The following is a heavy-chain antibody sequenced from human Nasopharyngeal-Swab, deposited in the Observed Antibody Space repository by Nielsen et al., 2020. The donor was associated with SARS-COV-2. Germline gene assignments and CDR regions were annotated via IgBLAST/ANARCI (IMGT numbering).Heavy chain of an antibody. CDR2: IWYDGSNK. CDR1: GFTFSTFG. CDR3: ARDEAGTANSGFDY. V-gene: IGHV3-33*01. Sequence: GGSLRLSCAASGFTFSTFGMHWVRQAPGKGLEWVAVIWYDGSNKYYADSVKGRFTISRDNSKNTLYLQMNSLRAEDTAIYYCARDEAGTANSGFDYWGQGTLVTVSP. J-gene: IGHJ4*02. D-gene: IGHD1-1*01.